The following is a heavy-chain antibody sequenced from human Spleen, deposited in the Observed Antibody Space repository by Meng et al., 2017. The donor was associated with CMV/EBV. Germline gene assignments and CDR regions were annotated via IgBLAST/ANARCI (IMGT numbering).Heavy chain of an antibody. CDR1: GFTFSDYW. Sequence: EVKLVEAGGCLVRPGGSLELSCADYGFTFSDYWMHWVRQVPGEGLVWVSRINTDGSITSYADSVRGRFTISRDNAKNTLYLQMNSLRAEDTAVYYCAKGSFGGWSDFDYWGQGTLVTVSS. J-gene: IGHJ4*02. CDR2: INTDGSIT. D-gene: IGHD6-19*01. CDR3: AKGSFGGWSDFDY. V-gene: IGHV3-74*03.